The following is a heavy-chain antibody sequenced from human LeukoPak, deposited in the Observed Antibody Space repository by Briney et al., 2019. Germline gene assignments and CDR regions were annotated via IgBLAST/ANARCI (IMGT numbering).Heavy chain of an antibody. Sequence: PRGSLRLSCAASACTPNNYATSWVRQAPGKGLDWVSTISSDDDNTFYAESVRGRFTISRDKSKNTLYLQMDTLRPEDTAVYYCGGQSSDYWGQGILVTVSS. CDR2: ISSDDDNT. CDR3: GGQSSDY. J-gene: IGHJ4*02. D-gene: IGHD2-2*01. CDR1: ACTPNNYA. V-gene: IGHV3-23*01.